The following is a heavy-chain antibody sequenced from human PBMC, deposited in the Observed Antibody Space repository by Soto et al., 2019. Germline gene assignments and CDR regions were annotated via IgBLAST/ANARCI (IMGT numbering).Heavy chain of an antibody. CDR2: ISGSGGST. J-gene: IGHJ6*02. D-gene: IGHD1-26*01. CDR1: GFTCSSYA. Sequence: GSLRLSCAASGFTCSSYAMSWVRQAPGKGLEWVSAISGSGGSTYYADSVKGRFTISRDNSKNTLYLQMNSLRAEDTAVYYCASEQWELLTYYYYGMDVWGQGTTVTVSS. V-gene: IGHV3-23*01. CDR3: ASEQWELLTYYYYGMDV.